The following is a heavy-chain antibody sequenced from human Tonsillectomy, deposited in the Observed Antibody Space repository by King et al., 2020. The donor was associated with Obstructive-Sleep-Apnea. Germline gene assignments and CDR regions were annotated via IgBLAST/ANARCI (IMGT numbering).Heavy chain of an antibody. CDR1: GFTFRNAW. CDR3: TTKRNYDILTGYYAPTDY. Sequence: VQLVESGGGLVKPGGSLRLSCAASGFTFRNAWMSWVRQAPGKGLEWVGRIKSKSDGGTTDYAAPVKGRFTISRDDSKNTLYLQMNSLKTEDTAVYYCTTKRNYDILTGYYAPTDYWGQGTLVTVSS. CDR2: IKSKSDGGTT. J-gene: IGHJ4*02. V-gene: IGHV3-15*01. D-gene: IGHD3-9*01.